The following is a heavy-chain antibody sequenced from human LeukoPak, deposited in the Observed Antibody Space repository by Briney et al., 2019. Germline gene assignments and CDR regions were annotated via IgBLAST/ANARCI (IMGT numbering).Heavy chain of an antibody. D-gene: IGHD3-10*01. J-gene: IGHJ4*02. Sequence: NWVRQPPGKGWEWIGEVYHSGSTTYNSSLKSRLTMSIDKSKNHFSLNLSSVTAADTAVYYCARRYYGSGTNYFDYWGQGTLVTVSS. V-gene: IGHV4-4*02. CDR3: ARRYYGSGTNYFDY. CDR2: VYHSGST.